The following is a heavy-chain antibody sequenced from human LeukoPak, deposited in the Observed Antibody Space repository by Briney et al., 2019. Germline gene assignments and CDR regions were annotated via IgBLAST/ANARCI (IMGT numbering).Heavy chain of an antibody. V-gene: IGHV3-7*05. CDR1: GFAFRTYW. CDR3: ATQTSSEPFEI. Sequence: SGGSLRLSCVASGFAFRTYWMSWVRQAPGKGLDWVANIKPDGSDKKFVDSVKGRFAISRDNAKKSLYLRMNSLRVEDTAVYYCATQTSSEPFEIWGQGTMVTVSS. D-gene: IGHD2-2*01. J-gene: IGHJ3*02. CDR2: IKPDGSDK.